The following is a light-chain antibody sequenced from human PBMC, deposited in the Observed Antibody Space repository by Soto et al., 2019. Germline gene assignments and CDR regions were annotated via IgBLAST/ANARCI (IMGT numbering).Light chain of an antibody. CDR2: GAS. CDR3: QQYGRSHWT. J-gene: IGKJ1*01. V-gene: IGKV3-20*01. Sequence: EIVLTQSPGTLSLSPGERATLSCRASQSISSSYLAWYQQTPGQAPRLLIYGASSRATGIPDRFSGSGSGTDFTLTISRLEPEDFAVYYCQQYGRSHWTFGQGTKVEIK. CDR1: QSISSSY.